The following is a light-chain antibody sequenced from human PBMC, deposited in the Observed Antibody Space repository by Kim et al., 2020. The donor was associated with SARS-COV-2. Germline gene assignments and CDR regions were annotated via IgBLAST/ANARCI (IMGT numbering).Light chain of an antibody. Sequence: EIVMTQSPATLSVSPGERATLSCRASQSVSSNLAWYQQKPGQAPRPLIYRASTRATGIPARFTGSGSGTEFTLTISSLQSEDFAVYYCQQYNRWPSYTFGQGTKLEI. J-gene: IGKJ2*01. CDR1: QSVSSN. CDR3: QQYNRWPSYT. V-gene: IGKV3-15*01. CDR2: RAS.